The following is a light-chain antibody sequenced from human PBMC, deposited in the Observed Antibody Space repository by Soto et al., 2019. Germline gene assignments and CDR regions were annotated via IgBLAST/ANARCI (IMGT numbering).Light chain of an antibody. V-gene: IGKV1-5*01. CDR2: DAS. CDR3: QQYENYWT. CDR1: QSISSW. J-gene: IGKJ1*01. Sequence: DIQMPQSPSTLSATAGDRVTITCRASQSISSWLAWYQHKPGKDPKLLIYDASNLDSGVPSRFSGSGSGTEFSLTISNLQPDDCATYYCQQYENYWTFGQGTRVEIK.